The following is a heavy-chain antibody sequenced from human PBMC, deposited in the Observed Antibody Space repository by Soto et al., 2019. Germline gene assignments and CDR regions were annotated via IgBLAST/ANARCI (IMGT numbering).Heavy chain of an antibody. CDR1: GLTFSTSA. CDR3: ARNTDHRLVRGWLDP. CDR2: ISHDGSHE. V-gene: IGHV3-30-3*01. D-gene: IGHD3-10*01. Sequence: GGSLRLSCAASGLTFSTSAMHWVRQSPGKGLEWVAMISHDGSHEYYGDSVKGRFSVSRDNSHNILHLQMNSLRIEDTAVYFCARNTDHRLVRGWLDPWGQGTLVTVSS. J-gene: IGHJ5*02.